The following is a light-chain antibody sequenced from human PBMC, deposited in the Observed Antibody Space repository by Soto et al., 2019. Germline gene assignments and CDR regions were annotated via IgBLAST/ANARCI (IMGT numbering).Light chain of an antibody. CDR2: DAS. CDR1: QSVRTY. V-gene: IGKV3-11*01. J-gene: IGKJ1*01. Sequence: DIVLTQSPCTLSLSPREIATLSCRASQSVRTYLAWYQVKPGQAPRLLIYDASRRASGVPARFSGSGSGTDFTLTISSLEPEDFALYYCQQRNTWPPITFGQGTKVDIK. CDR3: QQRNTWPPIT.